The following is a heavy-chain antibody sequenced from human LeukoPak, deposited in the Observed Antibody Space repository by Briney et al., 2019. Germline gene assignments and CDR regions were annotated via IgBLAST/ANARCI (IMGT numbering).Heavy chain of an antibody. CDR1: GYTFTSYD. V-gene: IGHV1-8*03. CDR3: ARDYGGRWGYYYYYYMDV. CDR2: MNPNSGNT. D-gene: IGHD4-23*01. Sequence: ASVKVSCKASGYTFTSYDINWVRQATGQGLEWMGWMNPNSGNTDYAQKFQGRVTITRNTSISTAYMELSRLRSDDTAVYYCARDYGGRWGYYYYYYMDVWGKGTTVTVSS. J-gene: IGHJ6*03.